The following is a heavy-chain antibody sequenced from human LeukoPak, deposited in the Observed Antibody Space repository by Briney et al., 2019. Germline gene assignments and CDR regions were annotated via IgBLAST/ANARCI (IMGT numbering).Heavy chain of an antibody. D-gene: IGHD6-6*01. CDR3: AGAFSSSSFYFNY. CDR1: GDSISTYY. Sequence: PSETLSLTCTVSGDSISTYYWNWIRQPPGKGLEWIGYIYHSGSTNYNPSLKSRVTISVDTSKNQFSLKLSSVTAADTAVYYCAGAFSSSSFYFNYWGQGTLVTVSS. V-gene: IGHV4-59*01. CDR2: IYHSGST. J-gene: IGHJ4*02.